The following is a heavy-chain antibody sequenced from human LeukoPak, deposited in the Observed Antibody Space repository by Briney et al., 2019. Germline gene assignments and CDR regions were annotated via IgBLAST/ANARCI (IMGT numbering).Heavy chain of an antibody. CDR3: ARAPHCSGGSCYHRRGPFFDY. CDR1: GYTFTSYY. J-gene: IGHJ4*02. Sequence: GASVKVSCKASGYTFTSYYMHWVRQAPGQGLEWMGIINPSGGTTSYAQKFQGRVTITADESTSTAYMELSSLRSEDTAVYYCARAPHCSGGSCYHRRGPFFDYWGQGTLVTVSS. D-gene: IGHD2-15*01. CDR2: INPSGGTT. V-gene: IGHV1-46*01.